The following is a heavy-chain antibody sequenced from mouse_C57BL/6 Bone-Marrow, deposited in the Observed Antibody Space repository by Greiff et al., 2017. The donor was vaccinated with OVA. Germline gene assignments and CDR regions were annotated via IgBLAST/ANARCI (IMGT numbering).Heavy chain of an antibody. CDR1: GFTFSSYA. CDR3: ARDPPYYSNYENAMDY. V-gene: IGHV5-4*01. J-gene: IGHJ4*01. CDR2: ISDGGSYT. D-gene: IGHD2-5*01. Sequence: EVKLMESGGGLVKPGGSLKLSCAASGFTFSSYAMSWVRQTPEKRLEWVATISDGGSYTYYPDNVKGRFTISRDNAKNNLYLQMSHLKSEDTAIYYCARDPPYYSNYENAMDYWGQGTSVTVSS.